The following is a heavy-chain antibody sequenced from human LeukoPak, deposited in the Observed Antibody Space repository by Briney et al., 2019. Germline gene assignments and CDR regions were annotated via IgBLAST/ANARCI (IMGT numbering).Heavy chain of an antibody. J-gene: IGHJ4*02. Sequence: PGGSLRLSCAASGFTFSSYWMSWVRQAPGKGLEWVANTKQDGSEKYYVDSVKGRFTISRDNAKNLLYLQMNSLRAEDTAVYYCAREPTYSSSWYTSCDYWGQGTLVTVSS. CDR1: GFTFSSYW. CDR3: AREPTYSSSWYTSCDY. CDR2: TKQDGSEK. V-gene: IGHV3-7*01. D-gene: IGHD6-13*01.